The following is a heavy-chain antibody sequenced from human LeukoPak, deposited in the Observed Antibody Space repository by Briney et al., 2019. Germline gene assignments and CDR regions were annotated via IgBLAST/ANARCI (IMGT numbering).Heavy chain of an antibody. CDR3: ARKNSSGYYYAGNAFDV. D-gene: IGHD3-22*01. CDR2: IYYSGST. CDR1: GASISRGGYY. J-gene: IGHJ3*01. Sequence: SETLSLTCTVSGASISRGGYYWSWIRQHPGKGLEWIGDIYYSGSTYYNPSLKSRVTISVGTSKKQFSLKLSSVTAADTAVYYCARKNSSGYYYAGNAFDVWGPGTMVTVSS. V-gene: IGHV4-31*03.